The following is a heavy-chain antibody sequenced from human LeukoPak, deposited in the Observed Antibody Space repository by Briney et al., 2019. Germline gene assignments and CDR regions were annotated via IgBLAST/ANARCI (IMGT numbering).Heavy chain of an antibody. V-gene: IGHV3-21*06. CDR1: GLTFSNSG. CDR3: ATETNGRHYDY. Sequence: GGSLRLSCTTSGLTFSNSGFNWVRQAPGKGLEWVASIGPTGFDRYHADSIKGRFTISRDNANNFLYLQMDSLRAEDTAVYYCATETNGRHYDYWGQGTLLTVSS. J-gene: IGHJ4*02. D-gene: IGHD1-14*01. CDR2: IGPTGFDR.